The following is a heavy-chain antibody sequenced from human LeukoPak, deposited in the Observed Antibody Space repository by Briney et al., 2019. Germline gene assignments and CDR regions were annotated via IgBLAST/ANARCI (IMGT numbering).Heavy chain of an antibody. Sequence: ASVKVSCKASGYTFTSYYMHWVRQAPGQGLEWMGIINPSGGSTSYAQKFQGRVTMTTDMSTSTVYMELSSLRSEDTAVYYCARTYLGYSSSWSHFDYWGQGTLVTVSS. J-gene: IGHJ4*02. CDR2: INPSGGST. D-gene: IGHD6-13*01. CDR1: GYTFTSYY. CDR3: ARTYLGYSSSWSHFDY. V-gene: IGHV1-46*01.